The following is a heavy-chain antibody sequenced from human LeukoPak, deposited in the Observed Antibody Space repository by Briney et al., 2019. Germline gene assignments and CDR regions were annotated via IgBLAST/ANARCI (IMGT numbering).Heavy chain of an antibody. V-gene: IGHV3-23*01. CDR3: ARGLDYSDSSGDSYFKY. CDR1: GFTFSIYA. J-gene: IGHJ4*02. Sequence: PGGSLRLSCAASGFTFSIYAMSWVRQAPGKGLEWVSGISGSGGSTDYADSVKGRFTFSRDNSKNTLYLQMNSLRAEDTAVYYCARGLDYSDSSGDSYFKYWGQGTLVTVSS. CDR2: ISGSGGST. D-gene: IGHD3-22*01.